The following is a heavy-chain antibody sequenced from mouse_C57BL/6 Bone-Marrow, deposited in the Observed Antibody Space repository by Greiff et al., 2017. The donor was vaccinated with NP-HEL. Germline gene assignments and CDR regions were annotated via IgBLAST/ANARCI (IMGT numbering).Heavy chain of an antibody. Sequence: DVKLVESGGGLVQPGESLKLSCESNEYEFPSHDMSWVRKTPEKRLELVAAINSDGGSTYYPDTMERRFIISRDNTKKTLYLQMSRLRSEDTALYYCARQDLLWLRRCYWGQGTSVTVSS. D-gene: IGHD2-2*01. J-gene: IGHJ4*01. CDR2: INSDGGST. CDR3: ARQDLLWLRRCY. CDR1: EYEFPSHD. V-gene: IGHV5-2*01.